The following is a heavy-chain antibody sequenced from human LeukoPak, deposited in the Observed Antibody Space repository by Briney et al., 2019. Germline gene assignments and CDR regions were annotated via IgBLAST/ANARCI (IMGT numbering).Heavy chain of an antibody. CDR3: AREVRAVATADY. CDR2: ISAYNGNT. D-gene: IGHD4-23*01. Sequence: ASVKVSCKASGYTFTSYGISWVRQAPGQGLEWMGWISAYNGNTNYAQKLQGRATMTTDTFTSTAYMELRSLRSDDTAVYYCAREVRAVATADYWGQGTLVTVSS. J-gene: IGHJ4*02. CDR1: GYTFTSYG. V-gene: IGHV1-18*01.